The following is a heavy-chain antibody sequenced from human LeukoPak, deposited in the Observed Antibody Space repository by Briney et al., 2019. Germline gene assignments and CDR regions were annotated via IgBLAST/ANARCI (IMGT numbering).Heavy chain of an antibody. V-gene: IGHV1-8*01. CDR2: MNPNSGNT. CDR3: ARSSVGARRRIDY. J-gene: IGHJ4*02. Sequence: SVKVSCKASGYTFTSYDINWVRQATGQGLEWMGWMNPNSGNTGYAQKFQGRVTMTRSTSINTAYMELNSLTSEDTAVYYCARSSVGARRRIDYWGQGSLVSVSS. D-gene: IGHD1-26*01. CDR1: GYTFTSYD.